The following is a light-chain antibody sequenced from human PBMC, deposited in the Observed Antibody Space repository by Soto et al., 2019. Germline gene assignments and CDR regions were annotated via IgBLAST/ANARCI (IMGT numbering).Light chain of an antibody. CDR3: QHRSNWPLT. CDR2: DAS. CDR1: PSVSSY. J-gene: IGKJ4*01. Sequence: EIVLTQSPATLSLSPGEGATLSCSASPSVSSYLAWYQQKPVQAPMLLIYDASYRADGIPARFSASGSWTDFTPTISSLEPDDVAVYYCQHRSNWPLTLGGGTKVEIK. V-gene: IGKV3-11*01.